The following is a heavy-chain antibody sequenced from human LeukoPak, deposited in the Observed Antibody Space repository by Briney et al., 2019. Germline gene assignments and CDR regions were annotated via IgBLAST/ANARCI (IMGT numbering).Heavy chain of an antibody. D-gene: IGHD4-17*01. Sequence: IGXIYYSGSTNYTNYNPSLKSRVTISVDTPKNQVSLKLSSVTAADTAVYYCARGTTVTTGFDYWGQGTLVTVSS. V-gene: IGHV4-59*09. CDR3: ARGTTVTTGFDY. J-gene: IGHJ4*02. CDR2: IYYSGST.